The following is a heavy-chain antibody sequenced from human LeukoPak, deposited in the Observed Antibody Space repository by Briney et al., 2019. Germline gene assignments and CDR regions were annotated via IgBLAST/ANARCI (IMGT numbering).Heavy chain of an antibody. D-gene: IGHD4/OR15-4a*01. CDR3: ARAPDYRWFDP. V-gene: IGHV4-59*01. Sequence: SETLSLTCTVSGGSISSYYWSWIRPPPGKGLEWIAYIYYSGSTNFNPSLKSRGTISIDTSKNQFSLKLSSVTAADTAMYYCARAPDYRWFDPWGQGTLVTVSS. CDR2: IYYSGST. CDR1: GGSISSYY. J-gene: IGHJ5*02.